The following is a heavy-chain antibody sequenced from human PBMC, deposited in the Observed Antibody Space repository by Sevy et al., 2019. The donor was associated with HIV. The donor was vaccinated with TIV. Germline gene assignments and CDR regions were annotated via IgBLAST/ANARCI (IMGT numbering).Heavy chain of an antibody. CDR1: EYTFTGYY. V-gene: IGHV1-2*02. J-gene: IGHJ6*03. CDR3: ARYRSRIAVPGWRLGSHFYYYMDV. Sequence: ASVKVSCRTSEYTFTGYYMHWVRQAPGQGLEWVGWINPNTGGTNYAQKFQGRFTVNRDTSIRTFYMEVSSLRSDDTAVYYCARYRSRIAVPGWRLGSHFYYYMDVWGKGTTVTVSS. D-gene: IGHD6-19*01. CDR2: INPNTGGT.